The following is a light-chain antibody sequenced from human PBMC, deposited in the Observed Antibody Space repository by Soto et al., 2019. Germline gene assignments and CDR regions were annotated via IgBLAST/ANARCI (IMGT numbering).Light chain of an antibody. J-gene: IGKJ4*01. CDR3: QQYRSSST. Sequence: EIVMTQSPGTLSLSPGERATLSCRASQSVRSNYLAWYQQNPGQAPRLLIYAASSRATGIPDRFSGSGSGTDFNLTISRLESEDFAVYYCQQYRSSSTFGGGTKVEIK. CDR2: AAS. V-gene: IGKV3-20*01. CDR1: QSVRSNY.